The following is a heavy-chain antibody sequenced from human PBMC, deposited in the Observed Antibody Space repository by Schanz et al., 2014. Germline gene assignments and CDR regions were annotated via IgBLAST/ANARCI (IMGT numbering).Heavy chain of an antibody. Sequence: QVQLVQSGSEVKKPGASVKVSCKASGYTFTGHYMHWVRQAPGQGFEWVGSIIPPLRQTRYAQEFEERVIITADTSTTTVYMDLASLTSDDTAVYFCARIIDGDYLYWGQGTLVTVSS. D-gene: IGHD4-17*01. V-gene: IGHV1-46*01. CDR2: IIPPLRQT. CDR1: GYTFTGHY. CDR3: ARIIDGDYLY. J-gene: IGHJ4*02.